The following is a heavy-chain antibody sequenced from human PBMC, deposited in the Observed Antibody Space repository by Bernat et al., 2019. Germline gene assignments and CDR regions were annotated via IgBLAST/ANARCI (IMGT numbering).Heavy chain of an antibody. J-gene: IGHJ4*02. CDR3: PPRAAASIGVSVY. V-gene: IGHV4-39*01. CDR1: GGSISSSSYY. CDR2: IYYSWST. Sequence: QLQLQESGPGLVKPSETLSLTCTVSGGSISSSSYYWGWIRQPPGKGLEWIGSIYYSWSTYYNPSLKSRVTISVDTSKNQFSLKLSFVTAADTVVYYCPPRAAASIGVSVYWGQGPLVTV. D-gene: IGHD6-13*01.